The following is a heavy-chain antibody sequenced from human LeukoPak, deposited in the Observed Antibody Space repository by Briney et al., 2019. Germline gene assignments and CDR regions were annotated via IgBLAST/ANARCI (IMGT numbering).Heavy chain of an antibody. CDR3: AKEGCGVDCYYYYGMDV. V-gene: IGHV3-30*18. J-gene: IGHJ6*02. CDR1: GFNFRSYG. D-gene: IGHD2-21*02. CDR2: ISYEGSKK. Sequence: QTGGSLRPSCAASGFNFRSYGMHWVRQAPGKGLEWVAVISYEGSKKYYADSVKGRFTISRDNSKNTLYLQMNSLRAEDTALYYCAKEGCGVDCYYYYGMDVWGQGTTVTVSS.